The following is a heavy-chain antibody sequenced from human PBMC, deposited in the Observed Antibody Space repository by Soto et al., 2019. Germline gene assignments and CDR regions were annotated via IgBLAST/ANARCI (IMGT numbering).Heavy chain of an antibody. CDR2: IYYSGST. D-gene: IGHD6-13*01. CDR3: ARYRRSSRHHDY. CDR1: GGSISSGGYY. Sequence: TSETLSLTCTVSGGSISSGGYYWSWIRQHPGKGLEWIGYIYYSGSTYYNPSLKSRVTISVDTSKNQFSLKLSSVTAADTAVYYCARYRRSSRHHDYWGQGTLVTVSS. V-gene: IGHV4-31*03. J-gene: IGHJ4*02.